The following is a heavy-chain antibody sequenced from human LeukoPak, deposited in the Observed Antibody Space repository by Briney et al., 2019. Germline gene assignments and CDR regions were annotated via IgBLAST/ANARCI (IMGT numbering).Heavy chain of an antibody. CDR1: GGSISSYY. CDR3: ARHQKSGSTSFYGGFDS. J-gene: IGHJ4*02. CDR2: IYYTGST. Sequence: KPSETLSLTCTVSGGSISSYYWSWIRQSPTKGLEWIGYIYYTGSTNYNPSLKSRVTISIDASKNQFSLKVSSMTAADTAVYYCARHQKSGSTSFYGGFDSWGQGTLVSVSS. V-gene: IGHV4-59*08. D-gene: IGHD3-10*01.